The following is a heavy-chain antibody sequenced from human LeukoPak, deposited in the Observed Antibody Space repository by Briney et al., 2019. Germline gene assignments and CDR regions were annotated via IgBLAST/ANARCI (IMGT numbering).Heavy chain of an antibody. J-gene: IGHJ6*02. Sequence: ASVKVSCKASGYTFTSYGISWVRQAPGQGLEWMGWISAHNGNTNYAQKLQGRVTMTTDTSTSTAYMELRSLRSDDTAVYYCARDGGAAIPAYYYYGMDVWGQGTTVTVSS. CDR1: GYTFTSYG. V-gene: IGHV1-18*01. D-gene: IGHD2-2*02. CDR3: ARDGGAAIPAYYYYGMDV. CDR2: ISAHNGNT.